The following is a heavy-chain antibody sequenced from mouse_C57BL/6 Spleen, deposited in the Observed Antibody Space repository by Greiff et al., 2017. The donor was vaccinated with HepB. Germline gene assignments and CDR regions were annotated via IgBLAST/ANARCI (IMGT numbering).Heavy chain of an antibody. D-gene: IGHD4-1*01. CDR2: IYPGDGDT. V-gene: IGHV1-82*01. J-gene: IGHJ4*01. CDR1: GYAFSSSW. Sequence: QVQLQQSGPELVKPGASVKISCKASGYAFSSSWMNWVKQRPGKGLEWIGRIYPGDGDTNYNGKFKGKATLTADKSSSTAYMQLSSLTSEDSAVYFCARRGLGRGAMDYWGQGTSVTGSS. CDR3: ARRGLGRGAMDY.